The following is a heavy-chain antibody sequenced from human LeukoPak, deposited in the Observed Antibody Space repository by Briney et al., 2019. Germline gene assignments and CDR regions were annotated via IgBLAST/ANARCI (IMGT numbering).Heavy chain of an antibody. CDR3: ARDLTMVRGARYRPYNWFDP. CDR2: IIPIFGTA. D-gene: IGHD3-10*01. Sequence: SVKVSCKASRGTFSSYAISWVRQAPGQGLEWMGGIIPIFGTASYAQKFQGRVTISADESTSTAYMELSSLRSEDTAVYYCARDLTMVRGARYRPYNWFDPWGQGTLVTVSS. J-gene: IGHJ5*02. V-gene: IGHV1-69*13. CDR1: RGTFSSYA.